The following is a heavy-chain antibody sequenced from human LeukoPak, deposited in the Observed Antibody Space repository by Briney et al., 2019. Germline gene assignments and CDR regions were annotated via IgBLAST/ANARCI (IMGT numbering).Heavy chain of an antibody. J-gene: IGHJ4*02. CDR2: IYYSGST. D-gene: IGHD3-10*01. CDR1: GGSISSSSYY. CDR3: ARGSITMEPWPLGY. V-gene: IGHV4-39*01. Sequence: SETLSLTCTVSGGSISSSSYYWGWIRQPPGEGLEWIGSIYYSGSTYYNPSLKSRVTISVDTSKNQFSLKLSSVTAADTAVYYCARGSITMEPWPLGYWGQGTLVTVSS.